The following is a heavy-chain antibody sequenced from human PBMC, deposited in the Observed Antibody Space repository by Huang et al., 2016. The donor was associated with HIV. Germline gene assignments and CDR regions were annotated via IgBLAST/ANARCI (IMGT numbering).Heavy chain of an antibody. CDR2: VSTYNGHT. J-gene: IGHJ5*02. V-gene: IGHV1-18*01. CDR1: GYTFFTYS. CDR3: ARFRGPQVTLNWLDP. Sequence: QVQLVQSGPEMKKPGASVNVSCKASGYTFFTYSISWVRQAPVQGLEGVGWVSTYNGHTNYAQKFQGRLTLTTDVSTSSAYMELKNLRSDDTAVYYCARFRGPQVTLNWLDPWGQGTLVTVSS. D-gene: IGHD3-10*01.